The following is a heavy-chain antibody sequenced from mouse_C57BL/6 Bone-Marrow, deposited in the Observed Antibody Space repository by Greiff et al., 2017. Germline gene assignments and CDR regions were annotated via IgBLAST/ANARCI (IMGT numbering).Heavy chain of an antibody. J-gene: IGHJ2*01. CDR1: GYAFSTYW. V-gene: IGHV1-80*01. D-gene: IGHD4-1*01. CDR2: IYPGDGDT. CDR3: ARDWDWFDY. Sequence: QVQLQQSGAELVKPGASVKISCKVSGYAFSTYWMNWVKQRPGKGLAWIGPIYPGDGDTNYNGKFKGQATLTADKSASTAYMQLSSMTSEDSAVYCCARDWDWFDYWGQGTTLTVSS.